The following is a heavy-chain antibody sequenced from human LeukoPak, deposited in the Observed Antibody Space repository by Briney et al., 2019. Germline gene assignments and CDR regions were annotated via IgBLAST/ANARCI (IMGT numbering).Heavy chain of an antibody. CDR2: ISSSSSTI. CDR1: GFTVSSNY. V-gene: IGHV3-48*01. J-gene: IGHJ4*02. D-gene: IGHD6-13*01. Sequence: GGSLRLSCAASGFTVSSNYMSWVRQAPGKGLEWVSYISSSSSTIYYADSVKGRFTISRDNAKNSLYLQMNSLRAEDTAVYYCARDISIAADTYYFDYWGQGTLVTVSS. CDR3: ARDISIAADTYYFDY.